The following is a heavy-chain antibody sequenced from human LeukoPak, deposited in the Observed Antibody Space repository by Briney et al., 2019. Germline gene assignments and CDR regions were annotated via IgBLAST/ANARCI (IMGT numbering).Heavy chain of an antibody. Sequence: ASLTVSSKAAGYNFSNYGISWVRQAPQQGLEWMGWISVYNGNTKYAQKLQDRVTMTTDTSTSTAYMELRSLRSDDTAVYYCARGRSHGDGSGSYYDYFDYWGQGTLVTVSS. CDR2: ISVYNGNT. V-gene: IGHV1-18*01. CDR3: ARGRSHGDGSGSYYDYFDY. J-gene: IGHJ4*02. CDR1: GYNFSNYG. D-gene: IGHD3-10*01.